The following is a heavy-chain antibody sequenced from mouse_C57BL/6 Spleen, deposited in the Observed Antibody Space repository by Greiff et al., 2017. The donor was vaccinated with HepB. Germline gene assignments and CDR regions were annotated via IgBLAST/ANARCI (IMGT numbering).Heavy chain of an antibody. CDR1: GFTFSSYA. Sequence: EVKLLESGEGLVKPGGSLKLSCAASGFTFSSYAMSWVRQTPEKRLEWVAYISSGGDYIYYADTVKGRFTLSRDNARNTLYLQMSSLKSEDTAMYYCTRDGVTGTRYFDVWGTGTTVTVSS. D-gene: IGHD4-1*01. J-gene: IGHJ1*03. V-gene: IGHV5-9-1*02. CDR2: ISSGGDYI. CDR3: TRDGVTGTRYFDV.